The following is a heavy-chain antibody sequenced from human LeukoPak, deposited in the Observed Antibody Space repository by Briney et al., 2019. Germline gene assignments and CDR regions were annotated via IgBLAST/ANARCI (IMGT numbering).Heavy chain of an antibody. J-gene: IGHJ5*02. D-gene: IGHD6-19*01. Sequence: SVKVSCKASGGTFSSYAISWVRQAPGQGREWMGRIIPIFGTANYAQKFQGRVTITTDESTSTAYMELSSLRSEDTAVYYCARGIAVATGWFDPWGQGNLVTVSS. CDR3: ARGIAVATGWFDP. CDR2: IIPIFGTA. CDR1: GGTFSSYA. V-gene: IGHV1-69*05.